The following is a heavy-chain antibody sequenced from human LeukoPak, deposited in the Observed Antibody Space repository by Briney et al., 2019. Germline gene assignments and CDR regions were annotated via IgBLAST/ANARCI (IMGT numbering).Heavy chain of an antibody. CDR2: INHSGST. Sequence: PSETLSLTCAVYGGSFGGCYWSWIRQPPGKGLEWIGEINHSGSTNYNPSLKSRVTISVDTSKNQFSLKLSSVTAADTAVYYCARSLAPSAGRVYYFDYWGQGTLVTVSS. CDR3: ARSLAPSAGRVYYFDY. J-gene: IGHJ4*02. V-gene: IGHV4-34*01. CDR1: GGSFGGCY. D-gene: IGHD2-15*01.